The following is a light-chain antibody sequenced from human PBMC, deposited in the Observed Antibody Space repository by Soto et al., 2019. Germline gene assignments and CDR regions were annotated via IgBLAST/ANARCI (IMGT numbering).Light chain of an antibody. CDR2: EVT. CDR3: SSYTSSSTYV. Sequence: QSALAQPASVSGSPGQSITISCTGTGSDVGGYDYVSWYQHHPGKAPKFMIYEVTNRPSGVSNRFSGSKSGNTASLTISGLLAEDEADYYCSSYTSSSTYVFGTGTKVTVL. CDR1: GSDVGGYDY. J-gene: IGLJ1*01. V-gene: IGLV2-14*01.